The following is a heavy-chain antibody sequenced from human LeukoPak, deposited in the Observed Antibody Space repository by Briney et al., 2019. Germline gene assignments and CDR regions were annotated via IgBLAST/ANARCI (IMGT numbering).Heavy chain of an antibody. Sequence: GGSLRLSXAASGFTFDDYAMHWVRQAPGKGLEWVSGISWNSGSICYADSVKGRFTISRDNAKNSLYLQMNSLRAEDMALYYCAKGSGGSSPDDYYYYMDFWGRGTTVTVSS. D-gene: IGHD2-15*01. CDR3: AKGSGGSSPDDYYYYMDF. J-gene: IGHJ6*03. CDR1: GFTFDDYA. V-gene: IGHV3-9*03. CDR2: ISWNSGSI.